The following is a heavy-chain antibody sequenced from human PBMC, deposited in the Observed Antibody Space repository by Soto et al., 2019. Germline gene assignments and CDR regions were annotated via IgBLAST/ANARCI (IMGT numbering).Heavy chain of an antibody. Sequence: QVQLAQSGAEVKKPGSSVKVSCKASGGTFSSYAISWVRQAPGQGLEWMGGIIPIFSTANYAQKFQGRVTITADESTSTVDVELSRLRSEDTAVFYCASSRITIFGVPPMATYYYYGMDVWGQGTTVTVSS. V-gene: IGHV1-69*01. CDR1: GGTFSSYA. J-gene: IGHJ6*02. CDR3: ASSRITIFGVPPMATYYYYGMDV. CDR2: IIPIFSTA. D-gene: IGHD3-3*01.